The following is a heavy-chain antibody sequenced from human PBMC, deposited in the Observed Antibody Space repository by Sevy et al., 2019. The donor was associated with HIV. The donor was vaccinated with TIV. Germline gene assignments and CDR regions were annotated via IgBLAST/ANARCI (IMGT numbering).Heavy chain of an antibody. Sequence: GGSLKLSCAASGFTFSSYAMSWVRQAPGKGLEWVSAISGSGGSTYYADSVKGRFTISRDNSKNTLYLQMNSLRAEDTAVYYCAKMKVLMGYFDYWGQGTLVTVSS. J-gene: IGHJ4*02. CDR1: GFTFSSYA. CDR3: AKMKVLMGYFDY. CDR2: ISGSGGST. V-gene: IGHV3-23*01. D-gene: IGHD2-8*01.